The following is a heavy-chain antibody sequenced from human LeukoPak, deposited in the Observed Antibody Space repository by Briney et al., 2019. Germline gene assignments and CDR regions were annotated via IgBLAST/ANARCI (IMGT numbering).Heavy chain of an antibody. CDR2: INHSGST. CDR1: GGSFSGYY. D-gene: IGHD6-19*01. V-gene: IGHV4-34*01. CDR3: ARGRGIAVAGKSAHGY. J-gene: IGHJ4*02. Sequence: PSGTLSLTCAVYGGSFSGYYWNWIRQPPGKGLEWIGEINHSGSTNYNPSLKSRVTISVDTSKNQFSLKLSSVTAADTAVYYCARGRGIAVAGKSAHGYWGQGTLVTVSS.